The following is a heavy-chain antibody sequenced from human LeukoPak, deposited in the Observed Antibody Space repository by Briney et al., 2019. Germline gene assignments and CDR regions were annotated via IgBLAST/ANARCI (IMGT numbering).Heavy chain of an antibody. Sequence: SETLSLTCAVYGGSFSGYYWSWIRQPPGKGLEWIGEINHSGSTNYNPSLKSRVTISVDTSKNQFSLKLSSVTAADTAVYYCARGTKTGYCSGGSCSRYDAFDIWGQGTMVTVSS. J-gene: IGHJ3*02. CDR2: INHSGST. CDR1: GGSFSGYY. V-gene: IGHV4-34*01. D-gene: IGHD2-15*01. CDR3: ARGTKTGYCSGGSCSRYDAFDI.